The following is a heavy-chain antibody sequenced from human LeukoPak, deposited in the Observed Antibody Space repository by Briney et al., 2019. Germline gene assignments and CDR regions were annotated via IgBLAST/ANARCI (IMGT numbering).Heavy chain of an antibody. D-gene: IGHD3-22*01. V-gene: IGHV3-64*01. Sequence: PGGSLRLSCAASGFTFSSYAMHWVRQAPGKGLEYVSAISSNGGSTYYANSVKGRFTISRDNSKNTLYLQMGSLRAEDMAVYYRARDRGRYYYDSSGYYDYWGQGTLVTVSS. CDR1: GFTFSSYA. CDR3: ARDRGRYYYDSSGYYDY. J-gene: IGHJ4*02. CDR2: ISSNGGST.